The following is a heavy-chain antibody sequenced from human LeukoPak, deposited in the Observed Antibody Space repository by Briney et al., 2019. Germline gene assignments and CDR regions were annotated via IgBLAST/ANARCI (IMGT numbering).Heavy chain of an antibody. CDR2: ITSSSSYI. Sequence: PGGSLRLSCAASGFTFSSYTMNWVRQAPGKGLEWVSSITSSSSYIYYADSVKGRFTISRDNAKKSLYLQMNSLRAEDTAVYYCATNLLGSYYLGYWGQGTLVTVSS. V-gene: IGHV3-21*01. D-gene: IGHD1-26*01. J-gene: IGHJ4*02. CDR1: GFTFSSYT. CDR3: ATNLLGSYYLGY.